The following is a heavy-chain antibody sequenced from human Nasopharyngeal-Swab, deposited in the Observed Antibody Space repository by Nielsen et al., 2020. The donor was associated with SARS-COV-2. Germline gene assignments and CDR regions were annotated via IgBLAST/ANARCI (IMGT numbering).Heavy chain of an antibody. J-gene: IGHJ4*02. V-gene: IGHV3-33*06. D-gene: IGHD5-18*01. Sequence: GESLKISCAASGFTFSSYGMHWVRQAPGKGLEWVAVIWYDGSNKYYADSVKGRFTISRDNSKNTLYLQMNSLRAEDTAVYYCAKQSWGYSYGNYFDYWGQGTLVTVSS. CDR2: IWYDGSNK. CDR1: GFTFSSYG. CDR3: AKQSWGYSYGNYFDY.